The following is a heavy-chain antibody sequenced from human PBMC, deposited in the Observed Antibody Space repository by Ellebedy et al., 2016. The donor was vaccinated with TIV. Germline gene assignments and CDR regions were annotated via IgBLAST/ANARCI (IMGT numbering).Heavy chain of an antibody. CDR1: GFSLSTSGMC. J-gene: IGHJ4*02. CDR3: ARDPRFAHFDY. Sequence: SGPTLVKPTQTLTLTCTFSGFSLSTSGMCVSWIRQPPGKALEWLARIDWDDAKYYSTSLKTRVTISKDTSKNQVVLTMTNMDPVDTATYYCARDPRFAHFDYWGQGTLVTVSS. CDR2: IDWDDAK. V-gene: IGHV2-70*11.